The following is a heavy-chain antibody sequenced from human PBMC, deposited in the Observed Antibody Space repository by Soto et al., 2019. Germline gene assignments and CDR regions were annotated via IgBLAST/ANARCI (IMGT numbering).Heavy chain of an antibody. J-gene: IGHJ4*02. V-gene: IGHV4-31*03. D-gene: IGHD6-13*01. CDR3: ARYRVSGSWSKFDY. CDR1: GLTIGSASYY. Sequence: SETLSLTCSVSGLTIGSASYYWSWIRQHPGKGLEWVGNIYYNGSTYYSPSLKSRVTVWFDTSKNQFSLRLTSVTAADPAVYYCARYRVSGSWSKFDYWGQGTRVTVSS. CDR2: IYYNGST.